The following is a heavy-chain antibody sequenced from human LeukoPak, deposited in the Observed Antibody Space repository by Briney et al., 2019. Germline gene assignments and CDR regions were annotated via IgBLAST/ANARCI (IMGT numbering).Heavy chain of an antibody. V-gene: IGHV3-7*01. D-gene: IGHD3-22*01. CDR3: VRDPPLTYYYDNAFDI. Sequence: GVPLRLSCAASGFTFSRFWMSWIRQAAGKGLEWVANINEDGREKYYVDSVKGRFTISRDNAKNSLYLQVNNLKAEDTAMYYCVRDPPLTYYYDNAFDIWGQGTMVTVSS. CDR1: GFTFSRFW. CDR2: INEDGREK. J-gene: IGHJ3*02.